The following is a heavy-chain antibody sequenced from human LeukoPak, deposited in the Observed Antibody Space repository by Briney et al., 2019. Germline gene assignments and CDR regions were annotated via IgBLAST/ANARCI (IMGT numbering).Heavy chain of an antibody. CDR2: ISYDGSNK. Sequence: PGGSLRLSCAASGFTFSSYGMHWVRQAPGKGLEWVAVISYDGSNKYYADSAKGRFTISRDNSKNTLYLQMNSLRYDDTAVYYCARAYCSSTSCPTVRYWYFDLWGRGTLVTVSS. D-gene: IGHD2-2*01. CDR1: GFTFSSYG. V-gene: IGHV3-30*03. CDR3: ARAYCSSTSCPTVRYWYFDL. J-gene: IGHJ2*01.